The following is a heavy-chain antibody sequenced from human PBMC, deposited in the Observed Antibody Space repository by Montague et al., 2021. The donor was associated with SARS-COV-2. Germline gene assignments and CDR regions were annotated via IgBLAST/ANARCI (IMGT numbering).Heavy chain of an antibody. V-gene: IGHV3-30-3*01. CDR2: ITYDGSNK. J-gene: IGHJ3*02. Sequence: SLRLSCAASGFTFSSYAMHWVRQAPGKGLEWVAGITYDGSNKYYADSVKGRFTISRDNSKNTLYLQMNSLRAEDTAVYYCAREIIPPDAMDIWGQGTMVTVSS. CDR3: AREIIPPDAMDI. D-gene: IGHD2-21*01. CDR1: GFTFSSYA.